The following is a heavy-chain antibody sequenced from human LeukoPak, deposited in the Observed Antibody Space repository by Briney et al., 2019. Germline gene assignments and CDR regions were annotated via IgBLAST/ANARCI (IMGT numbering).Heavy chain of an antibody. CDR3: AKRAFTAFGGGTEKIYYFDY. J-gene: IGHJ4*02. Sequence: PGGSLRLSCAASGFTFSSYAMSWVRQAPGKGLEWVSGISGNGGSTSYADSVKGRFTISRDNSKNTLYLQMNSLRAEDTAVYYCAKRAFTAFGGGTEKIYYFDYWGQGTLVTVSS. D-gene: IGHD3-16*01. V-gene: IGHV3-23*01. CDR2: ISGNGGST. CDR1: GFTFSSYA.